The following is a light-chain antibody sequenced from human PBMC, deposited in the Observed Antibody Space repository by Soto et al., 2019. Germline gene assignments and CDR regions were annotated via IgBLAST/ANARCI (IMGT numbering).Light chain of an antibody. CDR1: RSDIGDSNF. J-gene: IGLJ1*01. CDR2: EVN. CDR3: ASFRSGTILV. Sequence: SVLTQPASVSGSPGQSVTISCTGPRSDIGDSNFVSWYQHSPGKAPRLLIYEVNNRPSGVSRRFSGSKAGHTASLTISGLLDDDEADYFCASFRSGTILVFGSGTKVTVL. V-gene: IGLV2-14*01.